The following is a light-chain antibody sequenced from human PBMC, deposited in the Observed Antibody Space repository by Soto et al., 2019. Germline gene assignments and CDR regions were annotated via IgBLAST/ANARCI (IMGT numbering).Light chain of an antibody. Sequence: DIQMTQSPSSLSASVGDRVNITCQASQDISNYLNWYQQKPGKAPKLLIYDASNLETGVPSRFSGSGSGTEFTFTISSLQPEDIATYYCQQYDNLWLTFGGGTKVEIK. CDR1: QDISNY. CDR3: QQYDNLWLT. V-gene: IGKV1-33*01. CDR2: DAS. J-gene: IGKJ4*01.